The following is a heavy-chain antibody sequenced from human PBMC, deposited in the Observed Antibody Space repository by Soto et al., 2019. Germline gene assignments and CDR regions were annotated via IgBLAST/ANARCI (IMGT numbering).Heavy chain of an antibody. D-gene: IGHD2-2*01. V-gene: IGHV2-5*02. CDR3: AHRRAISTSRGWFDP. CDR2: IFGDDDK. J-gene: IGHJ5*02. Sequence: QITLKESGPTLVKPTQTLTLTCTFSGFSLSTSGVGVDWIRQPPGKALEWLAFIFGDDDKRYSPSLKSRLTITKDTSKNQVVLTMPNMDPVDTATYSCAHRRAISTSRGWFDPWGQGTLVTVSS. CDR1: GFSLSTSGVG.